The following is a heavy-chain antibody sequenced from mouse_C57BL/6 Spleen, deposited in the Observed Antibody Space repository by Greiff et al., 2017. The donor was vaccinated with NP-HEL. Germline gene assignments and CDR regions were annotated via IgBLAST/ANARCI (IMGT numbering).Heavy chain of an antibody. CDR2: IDPSDSYT. J-gene: IGHJ4*01. CDR1: GYTFTSYW. Sequence: VQLQQSGAELVRPGTSVKLSCKASGYTFTSYWMHWVKQRPGQGLEWIGVIDPSDSYTNYNQKFKGKATLTVDTSSSTAYMQLSSLTSEDSAVYYWARSLFYYYAMDYWGQGTSVTVSS. D-gene: IGHD6-5*01. CDR3: ARSLFYYYAMDY. V-gene: IGHV1-59*01.